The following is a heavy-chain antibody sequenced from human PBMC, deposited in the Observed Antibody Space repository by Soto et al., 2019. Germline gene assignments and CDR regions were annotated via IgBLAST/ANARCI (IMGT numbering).Heavy chain of an antibody. Sequence: QVQLVQSGAAVKKPGSSLKVSCKVFGETLNSNPIGWVRQAPGQGLEWVGGIVPLSDRTNYAQELQGRVTVTAGGSTSTVDMELSNLKSDDTAVYYCARKSGRDCHSGGGCFSLDVWGQGSLITVSS. CDR3: ARKSGRDCHSGGGCFSLDV. D-gene: IGHD2-15*01. CDR1: GETLNSNP. J-gene: IGHJ4*02. V-gene: IGHV1-69*01. CDR2: IVPLSDRT.